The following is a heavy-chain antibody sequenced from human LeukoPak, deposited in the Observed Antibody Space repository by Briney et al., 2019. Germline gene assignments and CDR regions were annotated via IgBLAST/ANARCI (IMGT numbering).Heavy chain of an antibody. D-gene: IGHD2-21*01. Sequence: ASVKVSCKASGYTFTSYDINWERQATGQGLEWMGWMNPNSGNTGYAQKFQGRVTMTRNTSISTAYMELSSLRSEDTAVYYCARGRVSSKIPDYWGQGTLVTVSS. J-gene: IGHJ4*02. V-gene: IGHV1-8*01. CDR3: ARGRVSSKIPDY. CDR1: GYTFTSYD. CDR2: MNPNSGNT.